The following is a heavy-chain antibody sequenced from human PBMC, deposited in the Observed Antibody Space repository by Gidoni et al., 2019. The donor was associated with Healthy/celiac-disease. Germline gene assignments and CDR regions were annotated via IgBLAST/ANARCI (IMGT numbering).Heavy chain of an antibody. CDR3: ARGPPTSAYLVGAPPGRY. CDR2: INHSGST. V-gene: IGHV4-34*01. Sequence: QVQLQQWGAGLLKPSETLSLTCAVYGGSFSGYYWSWIRQPPGKGLEWIGEINHSGSTNYNPSLKSRVTISVDTSKNQFSLKLSSVTAADTAVYYCARGPPTSAYLVGAPPGRYWGQGTLVTVSS. CDR1: GGSFSGYY. J-gene: IGHJ4*02. D-gene: IGHD1-26*01.